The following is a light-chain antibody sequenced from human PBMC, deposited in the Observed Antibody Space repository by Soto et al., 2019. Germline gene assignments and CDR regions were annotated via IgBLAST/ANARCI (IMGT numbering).Light chain of an antibody. CDR3: TSFTTTNIWV. CDR2: EVS. V-gene: IGLV2-14*01. J-gene: IGLJ3*02. Sequence: QSALTQPASVSGSPGQSITISCTGTSSDIGVYNYVSWYQQHPGKAPKLVICEVSNRPSGVSNRCSGSKSGNTASLTISGLRAEDEADYYCTSFTTTNIWVFGGGTKLTVL. CDR1: SSDIGVYNY.